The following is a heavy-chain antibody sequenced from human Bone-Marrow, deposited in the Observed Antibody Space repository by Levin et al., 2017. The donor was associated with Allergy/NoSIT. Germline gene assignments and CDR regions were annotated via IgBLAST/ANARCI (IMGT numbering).Heavy chain of an antibody. CDR3: ARGLSCSSSSCYYSAFDL. D-gene: IGHD2-2*01. CDR1: GGSISGHY. V-gene: IGHV4-4*07. CDR2: IYSGGST. J-gene: IGHJ3*01. Sequence: SETLSLTCTVSGGSISGHYWSWIRQPAEKGLEWIGRIYSGGSTSYNPSLKSRITMSVDTSKNQLSLRLSSVTAADTAVYFCARGLSCSSSSCYYSAFDLWGQGAMVTVSS.